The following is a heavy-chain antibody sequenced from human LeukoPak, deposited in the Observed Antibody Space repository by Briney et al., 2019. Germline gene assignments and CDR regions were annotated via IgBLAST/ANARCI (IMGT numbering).Heavy chain of an antibody. Sequence: PGGSLRLSCAASGFTFSSYWMHWARQAPGKGLVWVSRINPGGSSIAYADSVKGRFTISRDNAKNTLYLQMDSLRAEDTAVYYCARSNQADDYWGQGTLVTVSS. CDR2: INPGGSSI. CDR1: GFTFSSYW. J-gene: IGHJ4*02. D-gene: IGHD1-14*01. CDR3: ARSNQADDY. V-gene: IGHV3-74*01.